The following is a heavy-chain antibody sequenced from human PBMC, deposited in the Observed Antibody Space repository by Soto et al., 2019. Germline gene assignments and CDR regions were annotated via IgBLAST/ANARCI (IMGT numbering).Heavy chain of an antibody. J-gene: IGHJ6*02. V-gene: IGHV1-69*13. D-gene: IGHD3-3*01. CDR3: ATADIGDFWSGYSPYYYYGMDV. Sequence: GASVKVSCKASGYTFTSYGISWVRQAPGQGLEWMGGIIPIIGKANYAQKFQGRVTITADESTSTAYMELSSPRSEDTAVYYCATADIGDFWSGYSPYYYYGMDVWGQGTTVTVSS. CDR2: IIPIIGKA. CDR1: GYTFTSYG.